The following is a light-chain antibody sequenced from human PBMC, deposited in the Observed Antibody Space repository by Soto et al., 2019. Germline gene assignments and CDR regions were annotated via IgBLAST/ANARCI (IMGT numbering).Light chain of an antibody. CDR2: EVT. V-gene: IGLV2-14*01. CDR3: SSYSSRSPYV. Sequence: QSVLTQPASVPGSPGQSITISCSGSTSDVGGHDFVSWYQHHPGKAPKLLIFEVTNRPSGVSHRFSGSKSGNTASLTISGRQVEDEADYYCSSYSSRSPYVFGTGTNVTVL. CDR1: TSDVGGHDF. J-gene: IGLJ1*01.